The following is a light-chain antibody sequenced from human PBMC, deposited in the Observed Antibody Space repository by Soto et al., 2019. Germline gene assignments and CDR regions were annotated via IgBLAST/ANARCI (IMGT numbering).Light chain of an antibody. CDR1: QSVSSY. V-gene: IGKV3-11*01. CDR2: ETF. CDR3: QQRSNWIT. J-gene: IGKJ5*01. Sequence: EIVLTQSPATLSLSPGDRATLSCKASQSVSSYLGWYQQRPGQAPRLLIYETFNRATGIPARFSGSGSGTDFTLTISSLEPEDFAIYYCQQRSNWITFGQGTRLEIK.